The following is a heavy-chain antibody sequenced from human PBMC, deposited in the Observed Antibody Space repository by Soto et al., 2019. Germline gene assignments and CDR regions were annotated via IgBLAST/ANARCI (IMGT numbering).Heavy chain of an antibody. V-gene: IGHV1-69*13. CDR3: ARGPRDYEYYYYGMDV. Sequence: GASVKVSCKASGGTFSSYAISWVRQAPGQGLEWMGGIIPIFGTANYAQKFQGRVTITADESTSTAYMELSSLRSEDTAVYYCARGPRDYEYYYYGMDVWGQGTTVTVSS. CDR2: IIPIFGTA. J-gene: IGHJ6*02. CDR1: GGTFSSYA. D-gene: IGHD3-22*01.